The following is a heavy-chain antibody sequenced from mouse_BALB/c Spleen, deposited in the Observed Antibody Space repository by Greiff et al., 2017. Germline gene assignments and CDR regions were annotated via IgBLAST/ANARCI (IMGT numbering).Heavy chain of an antibody. CDR2: INPYNDGT. D-gene: IGHD2-10*01. Sequence: EVHLVESGPELVKPGASVKMSCKASGYTFTSYVMHWVKQKPGQGLEWIGYINPYNDGTKYNEKFKGKATLTSDKSSSTAYMELSSLTSEDSAVYYCVPYYPWFAYWGQGTLVTVSA. CDR1: GYTFTSYV. CDR3: VPYYPWFAY. V-gene: IGHV1-14*01. J-gene: IGHJ3*01.